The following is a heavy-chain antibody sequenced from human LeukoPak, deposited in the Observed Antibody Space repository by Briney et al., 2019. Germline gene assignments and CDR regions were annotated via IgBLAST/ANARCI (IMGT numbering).Heavy chain of an antibody. CDR2: ISSSSSYI. D-gene: IGHD2-21*02. J-gene: IGHJ4*02. CDR1: GFTFSSYA. CDR3: ARDVTATASFDY. Sequence: PGGSLRLSCAASGFTFSSYAMNWVRQAPGKGLEWVSSISSSSSYIYYADSVQGRFTISRDNAKNSLYLQMNSLRAEDTAVYYCARDVTATASFDYWGQGTLVTVSS. V-gene: IGHV3-21*01.